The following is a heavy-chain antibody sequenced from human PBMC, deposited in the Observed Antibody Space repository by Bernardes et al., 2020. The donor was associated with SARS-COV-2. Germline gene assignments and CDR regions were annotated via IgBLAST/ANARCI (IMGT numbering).Heavy chain of an antibody. V-gene: IGHV3-74*01. CDR2: VSGDGSGI. CDR3: ASHSYAFGGGQ. D-gene: IGHD3-16*01. J-gene: IGHJ4*02. CDR1: GISFRTYW. Sequence: GGSLRLSCAASGISFRTYWMHWIRQAPGKGLEWVSRVSGDGSGIAYADSVKGRFTISRDNAKNTLYLQMNSLRAEDTAVYYCASHSYAFGGGQWGQGTLVTVSS.